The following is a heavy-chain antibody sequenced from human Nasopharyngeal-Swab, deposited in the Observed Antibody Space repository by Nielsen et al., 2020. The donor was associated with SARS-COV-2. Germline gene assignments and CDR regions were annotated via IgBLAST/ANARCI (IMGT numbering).Heavy chain of an antibody. Sequence: SETLSLTCAVYGGSFSGYYWNWIRQPPGKGLEWIGEINRSGSTNYNPSLKSRVTISVDTSKNQFSLKLSSVTAADTAVYYCARGGPTSLVRGVIIPPFDYWGQGTLVTVSS. CDR3: ARGGPTSLVRGVIIPPFDY. CDR1: GGSFSGYY. CDR2: INRSGST. D-gene: IGHD3-10*01. J-gene: IGHJ4*02. V-gene: IGHV4-34*01.